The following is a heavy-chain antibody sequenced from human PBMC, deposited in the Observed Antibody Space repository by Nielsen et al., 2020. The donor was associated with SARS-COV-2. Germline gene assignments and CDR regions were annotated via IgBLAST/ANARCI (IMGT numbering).Heavy chain of an antibody. V-gene: IGHV5-10-1*01. J-gene: IGHJ4*02. CDR3: ARHSGPVPFGFDF. CDR1: GYIFSTYW. D-gene: IGHD1-26*01. CDR2: IDPSDSYT. Sequence: GESLKISCKGSGYIFSTYWISWVRQLPGKGLEWMGRIDPSDSYTNYSPSFQGHVTISADKSISTAYLQWSSLKASDTAMYYCARHSGPVPFGFDFWGQGTLVTVSS.